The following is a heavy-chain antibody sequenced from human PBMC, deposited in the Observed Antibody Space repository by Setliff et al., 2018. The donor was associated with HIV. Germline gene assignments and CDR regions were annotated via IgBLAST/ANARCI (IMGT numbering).Heavy chain of an antibody. CDR1: AGSIRSSTYY. D-gene: IGHD5-12*01. J-gene: IGHJ6*03. V-gene: IGHV4-39*07. Sequence: SETLSLTCTVSAGSIRSSTYYWAWIRQPPGKGLEWIGTIYYSGSTYYNPSLKSRATISVDTSKDQFSLKVNSVTAADTAVYYCARGATLLPGYSDRWEYFYMDVWGKGTTVTVSS. CDR2: IYYSGST. CDR3: ARGATLLPGYSDRWEYFYMDV.